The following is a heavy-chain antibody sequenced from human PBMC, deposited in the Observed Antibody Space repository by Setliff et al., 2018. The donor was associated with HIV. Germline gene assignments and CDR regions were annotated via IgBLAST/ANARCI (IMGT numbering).Heavy chain of an antibody. CDR1: GGSINYYY. D-gene: IGHD1-26*01. CDR2: LHSNGNT. CDR3: ARTTYSGSYFNDS. J-gene: IGHJ5*01. Sequence: SETLSLTCTVSGGSINYYYWNWIRQPAGKGLEWLGRLHSNGNTNFNPSLKSRVTVSVDPSKNQFSLKLSSVTAADTAVYYCARTTYSGSYFNDSWGQGTLVTVSS. V-gene: IGHV4-4*07.